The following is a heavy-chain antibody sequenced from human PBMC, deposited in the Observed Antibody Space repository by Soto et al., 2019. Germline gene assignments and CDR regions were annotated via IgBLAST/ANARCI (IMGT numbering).Heavy chain of an antibody. J-gene: IGHJ4*02. V-gene: IGHV2-5*02. CDR3: AHRGGYNSFDY. D-gene: IGHD5-12*01. CDR1: GFSLSTSGVY. CDR2: IYWDDDK. Sequence: QITLKESGPTLVKPTQTLTLTCTFSGFSLSTSGVYVAWIRQPPGKALEWLALIYWDDDKGYSPFLKSRLTITKGTSKNQVVLTMTNMDPVDTATYYCAHRGGYNSFDYWGQGSLVTVSS.